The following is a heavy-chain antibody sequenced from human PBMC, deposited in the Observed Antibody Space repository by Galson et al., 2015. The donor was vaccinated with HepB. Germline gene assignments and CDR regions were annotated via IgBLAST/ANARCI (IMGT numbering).Heavy chain of an antibody. CDR1: GYTFTSYA. V-gene: IGHV7-4-1*02. J-gene: IGHJ4*02. CDR2: INTNTGNP. Sequence: SVKVSCKASGYTFTSYAMNWVRQAPGQGLEWMGWINTNTGNPTYAQGFTGRFVFSLDTSVSTAYLQISSLKAEDTAVYYCARDTYDDSSGYYRIYFDYWGQGTLVTVSS. CDR3: ARDTYDDSSGYYRIYFDY. D-gene: IGHD3-22*01.